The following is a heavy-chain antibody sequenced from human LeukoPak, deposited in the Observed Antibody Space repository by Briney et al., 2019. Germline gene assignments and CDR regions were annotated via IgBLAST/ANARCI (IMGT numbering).Heavy chain of an antibody. CDR3: ARARGATIFQSAFDI. D-gene: IGHD5-24*01. CDR2: IYNSGST. Sequence: SETLSLTCAVSGGSISSYYWSWIRQPPGKGLEWIGYIYNSGSTNYNSSLKSRVTISADTSKNQFSLKLSSVTAADTAVYYCARARGATIFQSAFDIWGQGTMVTVSS. CDR1: GGSISSYY. J-gene: IGHJ3*02. V-gene: IGHV4-59*01.